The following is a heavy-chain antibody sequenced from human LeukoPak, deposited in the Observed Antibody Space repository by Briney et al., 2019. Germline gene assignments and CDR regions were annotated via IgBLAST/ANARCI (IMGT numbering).Heavy chain of an antibody. V-gene: IGHV4-39*01. CDR1: GASISSSSYY. Sequence: SETLSLTCTVSGASISSSSYYWGWIRQPPGKGLEWIGSIYYSGSTYYNPSLKSRVTISVDTSKNQFSLKLSSVTAADTAVYYCASLGDPDIVVVPAAIAPLYGMDVWGQGTTVTVSS. CDR2: IYYSGST. D-gene: IGHD2-2*02. CDR3: ASLGDPDIVVVPAAIAPLYGMDV. J-gene: IGHJ6*02.